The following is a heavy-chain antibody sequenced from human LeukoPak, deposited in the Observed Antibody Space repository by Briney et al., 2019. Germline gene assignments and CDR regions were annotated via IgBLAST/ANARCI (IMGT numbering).Heavy chain of an antibody. J-gene: IGHJ5*02. CDR3: ARLTYYYDSSGYYYTNWFDP. CDR1: RYTFTSYD. Sequence: ASVKVSCKASRYTFTSYDINWVRQATGQGLEWMGWMNPNSGNTGYAQKFQGRVTMTRNTSISTAYMELSSLRSEDTAVYYCARLTYYYDSSGYYYTNWFDPWGQGTLVTVSS. D-gene: IGHD3-22*01. V-gene: IGHV1-8*01. CDR2: MNPNSGNT.